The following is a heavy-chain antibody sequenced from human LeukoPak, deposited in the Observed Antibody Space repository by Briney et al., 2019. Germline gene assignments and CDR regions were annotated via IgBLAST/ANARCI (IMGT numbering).Heavy chain of an antibody. J-gene: IGHJ4*02. Sequence: GASLQISCTGSGYTFTDNWIGWVRQLPGKGLEWMGLIYPHASHIRYSPSFQGQVTISADKSISTAYLQWSSLKASDTGMYYCARPHYGASDYWGQGTLVTVSS. D-gene: IGHD4/OR15-4a*01. CDR2: IYPHASHI. CDR1: GYTFTDNW. CDR3: ARPHYGASDY. V-gene: IGHV5-51*01.